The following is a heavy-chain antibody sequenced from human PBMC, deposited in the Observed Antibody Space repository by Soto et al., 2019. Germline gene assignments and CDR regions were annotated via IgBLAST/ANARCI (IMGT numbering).Heavy chain of an antibody. CDR3: ARGHGGNGNYYYYYGMDV. V-gene: IGHV1-46*01. J-gene: IGHJ6*02. Sequence: ASVKVSCKASGGTFSSYAISWVRQAPGQGLEWMGIINPSGGSTSYAQKFQGRVTMTRDTSTSTVYMELSSLRSEDTAVYYCARGHGGNGNYYYYYGMDVWGQGTTVTVSS. CDR2: INPSGGST. CDR1: GGTFSSYA. D-gene: IGHD2-15*01.